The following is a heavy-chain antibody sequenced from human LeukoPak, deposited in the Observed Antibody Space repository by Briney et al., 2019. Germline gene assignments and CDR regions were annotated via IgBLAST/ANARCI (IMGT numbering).Heavy chain of an antibody. J-gene: IGHJ4*02. CDR1: GYTFTSYY. D-gene: IGHD3-9*01. CDR3: ARDSVDGLIDY. V-gene: IGHV1-46*01. Sequence: ASVKVSCKASGYTFTSYYMHWVRQAPGQGLEWMGIINPSGGSTSYAQKFQGRVTMTRDTSTSTVYMGLSSLRSEDTAVYYCARDSVDGLIDYWGQGTLVTVSS. CDR2: INPSGGST.